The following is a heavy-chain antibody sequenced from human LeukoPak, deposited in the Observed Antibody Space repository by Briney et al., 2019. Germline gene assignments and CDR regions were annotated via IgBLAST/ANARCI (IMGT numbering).Heavy chain of an antibody. J-gene: IGHJ6*03. Sequence: GGSLRLSCAASGFTFSSYWMSWVRQAPGRGLEWVANIKQDGSEKYYVDSVKGRFTISRDNAKNSLYLQMNSPRDEDTAVYYGARGGIAVAGTRENYYYYYMDVWGKGTTVTVSS. CDR1: GFTFSSYW. V-gene: IGHV3-7*01. CDR2: IKQDGSEK. D-gene: IGHD6-19*01. CDR3: ARGGIAVAGTRENYYYYYMDV.